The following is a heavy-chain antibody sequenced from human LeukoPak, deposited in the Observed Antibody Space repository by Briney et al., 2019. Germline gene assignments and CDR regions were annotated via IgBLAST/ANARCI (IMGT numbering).Heavy chain of an antibody. CDR1: GYTFTGYY. V-gene: IGHV1-2*02. Sequence: ASVKVSCKASGYTFTGYYMHWVRQAPGQGLEWMGWINPNSGGTNYAQKFQGRVTMTRDTSISTAYMELSRLRSDDTAVYYCARDRGGYCTNGVCYPYWGQGTLVTVSS. CDR3: ARDRGGYCTNGVCYPY. D-gene: IGHD2-8*01. CDR2: INPNSGGT. J-gene: IGHJ4*02.